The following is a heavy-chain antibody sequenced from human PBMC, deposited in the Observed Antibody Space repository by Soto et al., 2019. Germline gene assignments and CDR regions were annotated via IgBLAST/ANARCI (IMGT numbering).Heavy chain of an antibody. V-gene: IGHV3-66*01. J-gene: IGHJ4*02. D-gene: IGHD3-22*01. CDR1: GFTVSSNY. CDR2: IYSGGST. CDR3: ARSTYYYDSSGYYLTKGFDY. Sequence: PGGSLRLSCAASGFTVSSNYMSWVRQAPGKGLEWVSVIYSGGSTYYADSVKGRFTISRDNSKNTLYLQMNSLRAEDTAVYYCARSTYYYDSSGYYLTKGFDYWGQGTLVTVSS.